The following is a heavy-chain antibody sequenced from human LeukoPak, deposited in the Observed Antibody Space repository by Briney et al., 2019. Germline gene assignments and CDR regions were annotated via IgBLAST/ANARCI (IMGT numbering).Heavy chain of an antibody. CDR1: GGTFSSYA. V-gene: IGHV1-69*01. J-gene: IGHJ6*03. D-gene: IGHD6-13*01. CDR3: ARDLQQLGAMDV. Sequence: SVKVSCKASGGTFSSYAISWVRQAPGQGLEWMGGIIPIFGTANYAQKFQGRVTITADESTSTAYMELSSLRSEDTAVYYCARDLQQLGAMDVWGKGTTVTVSS. CDR2: IIPIFGTA.